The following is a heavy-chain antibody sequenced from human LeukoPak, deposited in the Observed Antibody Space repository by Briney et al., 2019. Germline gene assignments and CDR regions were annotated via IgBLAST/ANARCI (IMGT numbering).Heavy chain of an antibody. J-gene: IGHJ4*02. V-gene: IGHV3-48*03. Sequence: GGSLRLSCAASGFTFSSYEMNWVRQAPGKGLEWVSYISSSGSTIYYADSVKGRFTISRDNAKNSLYLQMNSLRAEDTAVYYCAREYYYDSSAGFDYWGQGTLVTVSS. CDR3: AREYYYDSSAGFDY. CDR1: GFTFSSYE. D-gene: IGHD3-22*01. CDR2: ISSSGSTI.